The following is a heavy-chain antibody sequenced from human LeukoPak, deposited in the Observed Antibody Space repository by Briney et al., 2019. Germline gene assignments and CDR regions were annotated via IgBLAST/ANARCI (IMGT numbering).Heavy chain of an antibody. CDR3: ARRLMVRGVYYFDY. V-gene: IGHV3-48*03. CDR2: ISTSGDSL. D-gene: IGHD3-10*01. CDR1: GFTFSSYE. J-gene: IGHJ4*02. Sequence: GGSLRLSCAASGFTFSSYEMNWVRQAPGKGLEWVSYISTSGDSLYYADSVKGRFTISRDNARNSLYLQMNSLRAEDTAVYYCARRLMVRGVYYFDYWGQGTLVTVSS.